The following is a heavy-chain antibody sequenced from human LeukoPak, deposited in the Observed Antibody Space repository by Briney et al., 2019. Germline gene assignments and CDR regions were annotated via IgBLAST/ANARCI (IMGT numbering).Heavy chain of an antibody. CDR3: ARLLWFGELLSTGWFDP. D-gene: IGHD3-10*01. V-gene: IGHV4-39*01. CDR2: IYYSGST. CDR1: GGSIYTGSNC. Sequence: SETLSLTCTVSGGSIYTGSNCWAWIRQPPGKGLEWIASIYYSGSTYYNPSLKSRVTISVDTSKNQFSLKLNSVTAADTAVYYCARLLWFGELLSTGWFDPWGQGTLVTVSS. J-gene: IGHJ5*02.